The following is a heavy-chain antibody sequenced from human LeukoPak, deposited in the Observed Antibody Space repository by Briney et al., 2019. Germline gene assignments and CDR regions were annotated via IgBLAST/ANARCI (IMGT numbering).Heavy chain of an antibody. Sequence: GGSLRLSCAASGFTFSAYGIHWVRQAPGKGLEWVAVISYDGSNKYYADSVKGRFTISRDNSKNTLYLQMNSLRSEDTAVYYCARDGGTGNDFWSGFNYYYYYMDVWGKGTTVTVSS. J-gene: IGHJ6*03. CDR2: ISYDGSNK. V-gene: IGHV3-30*03. CDR3: ARDGGTGNDFWSGFNYYYYYMDV. D-gene: IGHD3-3*01. CDR1: GFTFSAYG.